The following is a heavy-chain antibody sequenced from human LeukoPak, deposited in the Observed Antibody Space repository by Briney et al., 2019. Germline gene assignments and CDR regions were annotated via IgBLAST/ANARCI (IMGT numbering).Heavy chain of an antibody. V-gene: IGHV3-23*01. J-gene: IGHJ4*01. CDR1: GFTFSSYA. CDR2: ISGSGGST. Sequence: GGSLRLSCAASGFTFSSYAMSWVRQAPGKGLEWVSGISGSGGSTYYADFVKGRFTISRDNTKNSLSLQLNGLRAEDTAVYYCARDGTAAGLYFDLWGQGTLVTVSS. CDR3: ARDGTAAGLYFDL. D-gene: IGHD6-13*01.